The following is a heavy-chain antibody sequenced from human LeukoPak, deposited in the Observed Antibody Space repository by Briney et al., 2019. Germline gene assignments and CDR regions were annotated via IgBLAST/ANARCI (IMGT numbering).Heavy chain of an antibody. Sequence: SEALSLTCAVYGGSFSGYYWSWIRQPPGKGLEWIGEIGHSGDTKYNASLKSRASLSVDTSKNQISLKMNFVTAADTALYYCARGHLRTGTREFDSWGQGTLVIVSS. V-gene: IGHV4-34*01. CDR3: ARGHLRTGTREFDS. CDR1: GGSFSGYY. D-gene: IGHD1-7*01. J-gene: IGHJ4*02. CDR2: IGHSGDT.